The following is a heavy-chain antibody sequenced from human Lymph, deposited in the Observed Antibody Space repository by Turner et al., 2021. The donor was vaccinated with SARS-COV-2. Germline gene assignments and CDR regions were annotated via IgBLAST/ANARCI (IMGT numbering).Heavy chain of an antibody. CDR3: VRDTAVAGTLGAFDI. Sequence: QVQLVQSGAEVKKPGSSVKVSCKVSGGTFSSYAISWVRQAPGQGLEWMGGIIPMFGTANYAQKFQGRVTITADESTNTAYMELSSLRSEDTAVYYCVRDTAVAGTLGAFDIWGQGKMVTVSS. CDR1: GGTFSSYA. V-gene: IGHV1-69*01. CDR2: IIPMFGTA. J-gene: IGHJ3*02. D-gene: IGHD6-19*01.